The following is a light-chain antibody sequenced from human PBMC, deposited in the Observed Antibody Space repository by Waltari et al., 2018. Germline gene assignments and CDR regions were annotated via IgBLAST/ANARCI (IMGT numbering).Light chain of an antibody. CDR2: DVS. CDR3: CSYAGSYTWV. V-gene: IGLV2-11*01. Sequence: QSALTQPRSVSGSPGQSVTISCTGTSSDLGGYNFVSWYQHHPGKAPKLLLYDVSKRPSGVPVRFSGSKSGNTASLTISGLQAEDEADYSCCSYAGSYTWVFGGGTKLTVL. CDR1: SSDLGGYNF. J-gene: IGLJ3*02.